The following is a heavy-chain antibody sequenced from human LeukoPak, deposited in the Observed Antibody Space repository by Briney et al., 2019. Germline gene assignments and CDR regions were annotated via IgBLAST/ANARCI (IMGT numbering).Heavy chain of an antibody. D-gene: IGHD3-22*01. CDR3: EGPVYYEAY. Sequence: GGSLRLSCAASGFTFSSYAMSWVRQAPGKGLEWVSAISGGGGSTYYADSVKGRFTISRDDSKNTLYLQMNSLRAEDTAVYYCEGPVYYEAYWGQGTLVTVSS. J-gene: IGHJ4*02. CDR1: GFTFSSYA. CDR2: ISGGGGST. V-gene: IGHV3-23*01.